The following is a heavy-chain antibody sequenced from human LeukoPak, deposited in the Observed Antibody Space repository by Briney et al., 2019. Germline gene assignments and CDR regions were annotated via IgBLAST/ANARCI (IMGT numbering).Heavy chain of an antibody. Sequence: ASVKVSCKASGYTFTSYYMLWVRQAPGQGLEWMGIINPSGGSTSYAQKFQGRVTMTRDTSTSTVYMELSSLRSEDTAVYYCARDGDIVVVPAAISEERGWYYFDYWGQGTLVTVSS. D-gene: IGHD2-2*02. CDR1: GYTFTSYY. CDR3: ARDGDIVVVPAAISEERGWYYFDY. V-gene: IGHV1-46*01. CDR2: INPSGGST. J-gene: IGHJ4*02.